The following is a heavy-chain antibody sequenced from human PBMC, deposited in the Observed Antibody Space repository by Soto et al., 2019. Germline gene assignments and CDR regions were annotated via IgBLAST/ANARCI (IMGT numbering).Heavy chain of an antibody. V-gene: IGHV5-51*01. CDR1: GYGFTSYW. J-gene: IGHJ4*02. Sequence: PGESLKISCEASGYGFTSYWIGWVRQMPGKGLEWMGLIYPRDSDTRYSPSFQGQVTISADKSIGTAYLQWSSLKASDTATYYCERQAYGDYSGYWGQGPPVTVS. CDR3: ERQAYGDYSGY. CDR2: IYPRDSDT. D-gene: IGHD4-17*01.